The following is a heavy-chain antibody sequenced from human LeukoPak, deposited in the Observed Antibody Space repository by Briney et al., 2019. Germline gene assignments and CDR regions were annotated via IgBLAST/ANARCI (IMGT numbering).Heavy chain of an antibody. CDR1: GGSISSYY. CDR2: IYYSGST. Sequence: PSETLSLTCTVSGGSISSYYWSWIRQPPGKGLEWIGYIYYSGSTNYNPSLKSRVTISVDTSKNQFSLKLSSVTAADTAVYYCARADYVLYYFDYWGQGTLVTVSS. D-gene: IGHD2/OR15-2a*01. J-gene: IGHJ4*02. V-gene: IGHV4-59*01. CDR3: ARADYVLYYFDY.